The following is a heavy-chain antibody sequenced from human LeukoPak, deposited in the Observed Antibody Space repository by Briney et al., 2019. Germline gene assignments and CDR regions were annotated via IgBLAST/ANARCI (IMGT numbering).Heavy chain of an antibody. Sequence: GGSLRLSCAASGFTFSSYAMSWVRQAPGKGLEWVSAISDSGGRTHYADSVRGRFTMSRDNSKKTLYLQMNSLRAEDAAVYYCAKCIVGATAPFDYWGQGTLVTVSS. CDR3: AKCIVGATAPFDY. V-gene: IGHV3-23*01. J-gene: IGHJ4*02. D-gene: IGHD1-26*01. CDR1: GFTFSSYA. CDR2: ISDSGGRT.